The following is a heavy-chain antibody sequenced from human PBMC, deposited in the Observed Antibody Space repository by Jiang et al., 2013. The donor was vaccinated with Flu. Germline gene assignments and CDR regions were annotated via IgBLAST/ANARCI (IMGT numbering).Heavy chain of an antibody. CDR3: ARVVGSGYCSGGRCYLDY. Sequence: SLTCTVSGGSISMVITTGAGSASPQEGPGVDWVHLLHWEHLLQPSLKSRVTISVDTSKNQFSLKLSSVTAADTAVYYCARVVGSGYCSGGRCYLDYWGQGTLVTVSS. CDR2: LLHWEH. D-gene: IGHD2-15*01. V-gene: IGHV4-30-4*08. CDR1: GGSISMVITT. J-gene: IGHJ4*02.